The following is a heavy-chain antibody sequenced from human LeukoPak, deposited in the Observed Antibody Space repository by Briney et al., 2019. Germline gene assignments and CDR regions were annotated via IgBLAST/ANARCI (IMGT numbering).Heavy chain of an antibody. J-gene: IGHJ3*02. CDR2: IYYSGST. Sequence: SETLSLTCTVSGGYISSYYWSWIRQPPGKGLEWIGYIYYSGSTNYNPSLKSRVTISVDTSKNQLSLKLSSVTAADTAVYYCARGVTSPLDAFDIWGQGTMVTVSS. CDR3: ARGVTSPLDAFDI. V-gene: IGHV4-59*01. CDR1: GGYISSYY. D-gene: IGHD1-26*01.